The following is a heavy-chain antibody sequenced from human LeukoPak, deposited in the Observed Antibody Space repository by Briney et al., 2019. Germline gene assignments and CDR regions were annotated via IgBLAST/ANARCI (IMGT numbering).Heavy chain of an antibody. CDR2: IYSKTDGGTA. CDR3: TTGFFGVVNDAFDI. V-gene: IGHV3-15*01. Sequence: PGGSLRLSCAASGFTFNNAWVNWVRQAPGKGLEWVGRIYSKTDGGTADYAAPVKGRFTISRDDSKNTLWLQMNSLKTEDTAVYYCTTGFFGVVNDAFDIWGQGTMVIVSS. D-gene: IGHD3-3*01. CDR1: GFTFNNAW. J-gene: IGHJ3*02.